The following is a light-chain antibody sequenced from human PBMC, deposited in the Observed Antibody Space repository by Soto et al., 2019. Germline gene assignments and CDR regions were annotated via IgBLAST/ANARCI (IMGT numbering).Light chain of an antibody. V-gene: IGKV3D-15*01. CDR1: QSISTY. CDR2: GAS. CDR3: QQYNNWPGT. Sequence: EIVLTQSPATLALSPGEGATLSCAASQSISTYLAWYQQRPGQAPRLLIYGASNRATGIPVRFSGSGSGTEFTLTINSPQSEDFAIYYCQQYNNWPGTFGQGTKVDIK. J-gene: IGKJ1*01.